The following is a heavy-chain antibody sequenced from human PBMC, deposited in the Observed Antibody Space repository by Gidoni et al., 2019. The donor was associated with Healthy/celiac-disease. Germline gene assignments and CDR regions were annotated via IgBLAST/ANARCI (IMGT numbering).Heavy chain of an antibody. CDR2: ITPIFGTA. CDR3: ARVPEDYYDSSGYYSGFDI. V-gene: IGHV1-69*01. J-gene: IGHJ3*02. CDR1: GGTFSSYA. D-gene: IGHD3-22*01. Sequence: QVQLVQSGAEVKKPGSSVKVSCKASGGTFSSYAISWVRQAPGQGLEWMGGITPIFGTANYAQKFQGRVTITADESTSTAYMELSSLRSEDTAVYYCARVPEDYYDSSGYYSGFDIWGQGTMVTVSS.